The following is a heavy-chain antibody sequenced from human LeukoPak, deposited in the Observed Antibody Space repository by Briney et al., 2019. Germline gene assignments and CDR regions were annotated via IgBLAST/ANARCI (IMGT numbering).Heavy chain of an antibody. D-gene: IGHD5-24*01. CDR2: ISGSGGST. V-gene: IGHV3-23*01. CDR1: GFTFSSYA. CDR3: AKGEDGFPSRPDY. Sequence: GGSLRLPCAASGFTFSSYAMSWVRQAPGKGLEWVSAISGSGGSTYYADSVKGRFTISRDNSKNTLYLQMNSLRAEDTAVYYCAKGEDGFPSRPDYWGQGTLVTVSS. J-gene: IGHJ4*02.